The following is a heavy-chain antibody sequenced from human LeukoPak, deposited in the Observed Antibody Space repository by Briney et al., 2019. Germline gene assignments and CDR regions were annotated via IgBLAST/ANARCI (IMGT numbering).Heavy chain of an antibody. CDR1: GFSVNTNY. V-gene: IGHV3-66*01. CDR2: LYSGGGA. J-gene: IGHJ6*03. Sequence: GGSLRLSCAASGFSVNTNYMTWFRQAPGKGLEWVSVLYSGGGAYYADSVKDRFTISRDYSQNTLLLQMNSLRAEDTALYHCARGTGYMDVWGKGTTVTVSS. D-gene: IGHD3-10*01. CDR3: ARGTGYMDV.